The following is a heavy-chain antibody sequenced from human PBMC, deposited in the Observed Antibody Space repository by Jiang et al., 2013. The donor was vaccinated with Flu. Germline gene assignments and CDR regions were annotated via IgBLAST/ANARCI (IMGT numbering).Heavy chain of an antibody. Sequence: KPGASVKVSCKASGYTFTSYGISWVRQAPGQGLEWMGWISAYNGNTNYAQKFQGRVTMTTDTSTSTAYMELRSLRSDDTAVFYCARDIWYYDSSGYYYPFDYWSQGTLVTVSS. CDR3: ARDIWYYDSSGYYYPFDY. J-gene: IGHJ4*02. D-gene: IGHD3-22*01. CDR1: GYTFTSYG. CDR2: ISAYNGNT. V-gene: IGHV1-18*01.